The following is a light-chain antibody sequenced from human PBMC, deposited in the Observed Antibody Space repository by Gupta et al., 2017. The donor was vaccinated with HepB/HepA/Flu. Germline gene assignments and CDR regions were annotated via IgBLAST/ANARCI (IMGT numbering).Light chain of an antibody. V-gene: IGLV1-47*02. CDR3: VGWDRSHISV. J-gene: IGLJ2*01. CDR2: NNN. Sequence: QSVLTQPPSASGTPGQRVTISCSGSSSNIGSNYVYWYQQLPGTAPKLLIDNNNQRPSGPQGRCDANYAGTSALTNIRGHGADDEAYYYCVGWDRSHISVFGGGTKLTVL. CDR1: SSNIGSNY.